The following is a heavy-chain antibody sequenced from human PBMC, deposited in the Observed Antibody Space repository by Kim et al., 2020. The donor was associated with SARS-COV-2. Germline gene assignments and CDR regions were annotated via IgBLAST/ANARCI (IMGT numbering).Heavy chain of an antibody. J-gene: IGHJ4*02. Sequence: SETLSLTCSVYGGSFSGYYWSWIRQPPGKGLEWIGEINHSGSTNYNPSLKSRVTISVDTSKNQFSLKLSSVTAADTAVYYCARGQEPDHYYYDSSGKHSYYFDYWGQGTLVTVSS. CDR2: INHSGST. D-gene: IGHD3-22*01. CDR1: GGSFSGYY. CDR3: ARGQEPDHYYYDSSGKHSYYFDY. V-gene: IGHV4-34*01.